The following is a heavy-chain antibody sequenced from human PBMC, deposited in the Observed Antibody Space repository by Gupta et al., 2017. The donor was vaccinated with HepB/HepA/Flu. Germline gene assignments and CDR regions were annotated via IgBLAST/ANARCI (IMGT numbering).Heavy chain of an antibody. V-gene: IGHV3-30*18. CDR3: AKDAQIGAARYYFDK. Sequence: QVQLVESGGGVVRLGRSLRLSCAGSGLAFSRFGIHWVRQAPGKGLEWVAVIANDGGDKKYADAVKGRFTISRDNSKNTLYLQMISMRDEDTALYHCAKDAQIGAARYYFDKWGQGTLVSVSS. J-gene: IGHJ4*02. CDR1: GLAFSRFG. CDR2: IANDGGDK. D-gene: IGHD6-6*01.